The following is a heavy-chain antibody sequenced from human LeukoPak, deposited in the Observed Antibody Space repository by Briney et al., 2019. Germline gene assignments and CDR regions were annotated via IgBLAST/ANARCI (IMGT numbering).Heavy chain of an antibody. V-gene: IGHV3-9*03. CDR1: GFTFDDYA. J-gene: IGHJ4*02. CDR3: AKDTEYYYDSSGYYDY. D-gene: IGHD3-22*01. Sequence: GGSLRLSCAASGFTFDDYAMHWVRQAPGKGLEWVSGISWNSGSIGYADSVKGRFTISRDNAKNSLYLQMNSLRAEDMALYYCAKDTEYYYDSSGYYDYWGQGTLVTVSS. CDR2: ISWNSGSI.